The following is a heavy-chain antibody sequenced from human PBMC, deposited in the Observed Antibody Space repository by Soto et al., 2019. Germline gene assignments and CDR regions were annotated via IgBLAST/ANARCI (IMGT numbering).Heavy chain of an antibody. CDR1: GFTFSSYG. CDR3: AKDSGFRFIEYSSSLGDYYFDY. V-gene: IGHV3-30*18. CDR2: ISYDGSNK. D-gene: IGHD6-6*01. J-gene: IGHJ4*02. Sequence: GGSLRLSCAASGFTFSSYGMHWVRQAPGKGLEWVAVISYDGSNKYYADSVKGRFTISRDNSKNTLYLQMNSLRAEDTAVYYCAKDSGFRFIEYSSSLGDYYFDYWGQGTLVTVSS.